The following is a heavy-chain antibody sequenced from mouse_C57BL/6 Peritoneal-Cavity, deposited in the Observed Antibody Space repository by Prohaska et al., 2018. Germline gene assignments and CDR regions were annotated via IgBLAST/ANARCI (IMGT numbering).Heavy chain of an antibody. Sequence: EVQLVESGGGLVKPGGSLKLSCAASGFTFSDYGMHWVRQVPEKGLEWVAYISSGSSTSYYADTVKGRFTSSRDNAKNTLCLQMTSLKSEDTTMYYCARRGLSFDYWGQGTTLTVSS. CDR1: GFTFSDYG. CDR3: ARRGLSFDY. D-gene: IGHD3-3*01. V-gene: IGHV5-17*01. CDR2: ISSGSSTS. J-gene: IGHJ2*01.